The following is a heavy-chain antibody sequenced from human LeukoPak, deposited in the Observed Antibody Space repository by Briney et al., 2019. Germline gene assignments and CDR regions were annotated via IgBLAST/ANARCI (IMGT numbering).Heavy chain of an antibody. CDR2: ISTYNGNT. CDR3: ARDLGHCRNVVCSSSAY. J-gene: IGHJ4*02. V-gene: IGHV1-18*01. D-gene: IGHD1-14*01. Sequence: GASVTVSCKGSGYTFDRYGVTWVRQAPGQGREWMGWISTYNGNTTYAQKIQGRVTMTTDTSTNTVYMDLRSLRSDDTAVYYCARDLGHCRNVVCSSSAYWGRGTLVTVSS. CDR1: GYTFDRYG.